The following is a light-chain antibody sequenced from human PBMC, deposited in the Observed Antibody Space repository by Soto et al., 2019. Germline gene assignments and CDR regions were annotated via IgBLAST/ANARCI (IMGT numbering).Light chain of an antibody. CDR2: GNS. J-gene: IGLJ3*02. V-gene: IGLV1-40*01. Sequence: QSVLTQPPSVSGAPGQRVTISCTGSSSNIGADYDVHWYQQDPGTAPKLLIYGNSNRPSGVPDRFSGSKSGTSASLAITGLQVEDEADYYCQSYDSSLSGSVFGGGTKLTVL. CDR3: QSYDSSLSGSV. CDR1: SSNIGADYD.